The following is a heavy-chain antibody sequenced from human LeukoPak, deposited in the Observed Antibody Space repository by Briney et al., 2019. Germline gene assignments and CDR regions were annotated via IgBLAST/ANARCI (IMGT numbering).Heavy chain of an antibody. Sequence: SETLSLTCAVYGGPFSGYYWSWIRQPPGKGLEWIGEINHSGSTNYNPSLKSRVTISVDTSKNQFSLKLSSVTAADTAVYYCARGRATYDFCSGQKIDYWGQGTLVTVSS. D-gene: IGHD3-3*01. V-gene: IGHV4-34*01. CDR2: INHSGST. CDR3: ARGRATYDFCSGQKIDY. CDR1: GGPFSGYY. J-gene: IGHJ4*02.